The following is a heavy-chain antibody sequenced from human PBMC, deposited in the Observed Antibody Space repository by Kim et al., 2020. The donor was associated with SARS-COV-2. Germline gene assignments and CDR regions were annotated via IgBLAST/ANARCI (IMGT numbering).Heavy chain of an antibody. CDR3: ARHGSRWFDP. CDR2: YT. J-gene: IGHJ5*02. Sequence: YTNYSPAFQGHVTISADKSISTAYLQWSSLKASDTAMYYCARHGSRWFDPWGQGTLVTVSS. D-gene: IGHD2-2*03. V-gene: IGHV5-10-1*01.